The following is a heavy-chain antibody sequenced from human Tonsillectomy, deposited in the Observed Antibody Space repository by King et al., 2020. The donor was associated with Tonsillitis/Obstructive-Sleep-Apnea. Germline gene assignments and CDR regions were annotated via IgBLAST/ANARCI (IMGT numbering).Heavy chain of an antibody. CDR2: VYYSGRT. D-gene: IGHD1-1*01. V-gene: IGHV4-39*02. CDR1: GGSISSSSYF. CDR3: AGGTFKNTTTWFDP. J-gene: IGHJ5*02. Sequence: QLQESGPGLVKPSETLPLTCTVSGGSISSSSYFWAWIRQPPGKGLEWIGSVYYSGRTYYNPSLKSRVTISVDTSKNHFSLRLNSVTAADTAVYYCAGGTFKNTTTWFDPWGQGTLVTVSS.